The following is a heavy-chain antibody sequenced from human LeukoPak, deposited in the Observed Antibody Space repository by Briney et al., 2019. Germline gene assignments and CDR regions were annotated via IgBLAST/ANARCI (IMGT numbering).Heavy chain of an antibody. D-gene: IGHD2-2*02. Sequence: ASVKVSCKASGGTFSSYAISWVRQATGQGLEWMGWMNPNSGNTGYAQKFQGRVTMTRNTSISTAYMELSSLRSEDTAVYYCARGEIVVVPAVIGGYGMDVWGQGTTVTVSS. V-gene: IGHV1-8*02. CDR2: MNPNSGNT. J-gene: IGHJ6*02. CDR1: GGTFSSYA. CDR3: ARGEIVVVPAVIGGYGMDV.